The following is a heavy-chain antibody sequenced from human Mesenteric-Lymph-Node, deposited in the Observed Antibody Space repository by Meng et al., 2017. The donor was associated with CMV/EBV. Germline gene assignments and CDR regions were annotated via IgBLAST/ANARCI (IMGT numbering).Heavy chain of an antibody. CDR2: ISYDGSNK. Sequence: LTGAASGFTFSSYAMHWVRQAPGKGLEWVAVISYDGSNKYYADSVKGRFTISRDNSKNTLYLQMNSLRAEDTAVYYCARALARSGYSYGPFDYWGQGTLVTVSS. J-gene: IGHJ4*02. D-gene: IGHD5-18*01. CDR3: ARALARSGYSYGPFDY. V-gene: IGHV3-30-3*01. CDR1: GFTFSSYA.